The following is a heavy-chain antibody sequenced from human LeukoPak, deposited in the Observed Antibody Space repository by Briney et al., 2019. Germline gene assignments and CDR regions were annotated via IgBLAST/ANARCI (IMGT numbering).Heavy chain of an antibody. CDR2: ISGSSSDI. J-gene: IGHJ4*02. Sequence: GSLRLSCAASGFTFSSYSMDWVRQAPGKGPEWISYISGSSSDIHYADSVKGRFTISRDNARNSLYLQMNSLRDEDTAVYYCVRDPLRRYDYWGQGTPVTVSS. V-gene: IGHV3-48*02. CDR1: GFTFSSYS. CDR3: VRDPLRRYDY.